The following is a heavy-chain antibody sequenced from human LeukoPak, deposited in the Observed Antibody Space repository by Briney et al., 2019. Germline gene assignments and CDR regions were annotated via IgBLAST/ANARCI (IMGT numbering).Heavy chain of an antibody. CDR2: ISTSGGT. CDR1: GASISSYY. Sequence: PSETLSLSCTVSGASISSYYWSWIRHSPEKGLEWIGYISTSGGTNYSPSLKSRVTISLDTSKNQFSLKLSSVTAADTAVYYCARLDRFGTNYYYMDVWGKGTTVTVSS. CDR3: ARLDRFGTNYYYMDV. J-gene: IGHJ6*03. D-gene: IGHD3-10*01. V-gene: IGHV4-4*09.